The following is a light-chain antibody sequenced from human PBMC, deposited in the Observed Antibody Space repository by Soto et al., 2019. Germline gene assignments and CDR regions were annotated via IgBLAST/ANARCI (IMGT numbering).Light chain of an antibody. CDR3: HQRGNWALT. J-gene: IGKJ4*01. Sequence: IVLTQSPATLSLSPGERATLSCRASQSVSSYLAWYQQKPGQPPSLLIYDASDRATGIAARFSGSGSGTDFTLTISSLEPEDFAVYYCHQRGNWALTYGGGTKVEIK. CDR1: QSVSSY. CDR2: DAS. V-gene: IGKV3-11*01.